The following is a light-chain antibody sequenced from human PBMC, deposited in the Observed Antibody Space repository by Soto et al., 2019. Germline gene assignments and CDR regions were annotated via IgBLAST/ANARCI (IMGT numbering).Light chain of an antibody. V-gene: IGLV1-51*02. J-gene: IGLJ1*01. CDR3: VTWDSSLSAYV. Sequence: SAPTQPPSVSAAPGQKGTISCSGNSSLIGSDYVSWYQQLPGTAPKLLIYGNNKRPSGIPDRFSGSKSGTSATLGITGLQTGDEADYYCVTWDSSLSAYVSGTGTKVTVL. CDR1: SSLIGSDY. CDR2: GNN.